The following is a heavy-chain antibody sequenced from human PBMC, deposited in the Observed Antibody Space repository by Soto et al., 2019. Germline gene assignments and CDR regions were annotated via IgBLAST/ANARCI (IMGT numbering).Heavy chain of an antibody. J-gene: IGHJ6*02. CDR2: IYPGDSDT. CDR1: GYSFTSYW. Sequence: GESLKISCKGSGYSFTSYWIGWVRQMPGKGLEWMGIIYPGDSDTRYSPSFQGQVTISADKSISTAYLQWSSLKASDTAMYYCARCNLAAAGIGVAGLYYYGMDVWGQGTTVTVSS. D-gene: IGHD6-13*01. CDR3: ARCNLAAAGIGVAGLYYYGMDV. V-gene: IGHV5-51*01.